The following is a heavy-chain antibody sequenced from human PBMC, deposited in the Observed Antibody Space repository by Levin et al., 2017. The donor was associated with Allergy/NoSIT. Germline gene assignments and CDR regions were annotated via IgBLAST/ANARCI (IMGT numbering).Heavy chain of an antibody. D-gene: IGHD6-13*01. CDR1: GFTFNSHG. CDR3: ARDSGSTWYGPMDY. V-gene: IGHV3-33*01. CDR2: IWSDGRND. Sequence: PGGSLRLSCAASGFTFNSHGMHWVRQTPGKGLEWVAVIWSDGRNDHHAASVKGRFTISRDNSKNTLYLQMNSLRAEDTAVYYCARDSGSTWYGPMDYWGQGTLVTVSS. J-gene: IGHJ4*02.